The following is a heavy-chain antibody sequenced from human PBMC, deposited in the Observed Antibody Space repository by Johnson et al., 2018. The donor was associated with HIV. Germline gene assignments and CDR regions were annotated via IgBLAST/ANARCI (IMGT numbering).Heavy chain of an antibody. CDR1: GFTFSSYG. J-gene: IGHJ3*01. V-gene: IGHV3-30*03. Sequence: QVQLVESGGGLVQPGRSLRLSCAASGFTFSSYGMHWVRQAQGKGLEWVAVISYDGSNKYYPDSVKGRFAISSDNSKNTLYLQMNSLRAEDTAVYYCARDQDWGYYDTTAFEFWGQGTMVTVSS. CDR3: ARDQDWGYYDTTAFEF. CDR2: ISYDGSNK. D-gene: IGHD3-16*01.